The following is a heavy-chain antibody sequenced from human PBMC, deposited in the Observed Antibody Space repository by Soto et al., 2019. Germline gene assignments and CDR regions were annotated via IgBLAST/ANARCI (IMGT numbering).Heavy chain of an antibody. CDR3: AKEKPVTYSGYDAFDI. Sequence: PGGSLRLSCAASGFTFSSYEMDWVRQAPGKGLEWVAYINSGGSSIYYGDSVKGRFTISRDNAKNSQYLQMNSLRAEDTAVYYCAKEKPVTYSGYDAFDIWGQGTMVTVSS. V-gene: IGHV3-48*03. D-gene: IGHD5-12*01. CDR1: GFTFSSYE. J-gene: IGHJ3*02. CDR2: INSGGSSI.